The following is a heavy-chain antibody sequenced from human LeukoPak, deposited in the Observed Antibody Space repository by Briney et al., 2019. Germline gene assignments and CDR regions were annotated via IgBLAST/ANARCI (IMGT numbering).Heavy chain of an antibody. V-gene: IGHV1-69*13. J-gene: IGHJ4*02. D-gene: IGHD3-10*01. CDR3: AVDSEGSGSEGDFH. Sequence: GASVKVSCKASGYTFTSYDINWVRQAPGQGLEWMGGIIPIFGTANYAQKFQGRVTITADESTSTAYMELSSLRSEDTAVYYCAVDSEGSGSEGDFHWGQGTLVTVSS. CDR2: IIPIFGTA. CDR1: GYTFTSYD.